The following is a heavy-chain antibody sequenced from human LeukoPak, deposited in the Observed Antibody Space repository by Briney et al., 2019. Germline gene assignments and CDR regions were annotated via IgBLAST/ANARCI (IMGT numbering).Heavy chain of an antibody. CDR2: MFYSGST. V-gene: IGHV4-61*01. Sequence: SETLSLTCSVSGASVSDGNYYWSWIRQPPGKGLEWIGYMFYSGSTKYNPSLKSRVTISVDKSKNQFSLHMSSVTAADTAVYYCASTSNSALGIPYFDHWGQGSLVTVSS. D-gene: IGHD5-18*01. J-gene: IGHJ4*02. CDR1: GASVSDGNYY. CDR3: ASTSNSALGIPYFDH.